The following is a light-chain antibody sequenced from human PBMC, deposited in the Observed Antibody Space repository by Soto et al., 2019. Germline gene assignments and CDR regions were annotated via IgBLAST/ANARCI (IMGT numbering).Light chain of an antibody. CDR3: QQYTNWRT. CDR2: GAS. V-gene: IGKV3-15*01. Sequence: EIVLTQSPGTLSLSPGEGATHSCSASQNVYTDLAWYQQKPGQAPRLLIYGASPRATGIPARFSGSGSGTEFTLTISSLQSEDFAVYYCQQYTNWRTFGQGTKVDI. CDR1: QNVYTD. J-gene: IGKJ1*01.